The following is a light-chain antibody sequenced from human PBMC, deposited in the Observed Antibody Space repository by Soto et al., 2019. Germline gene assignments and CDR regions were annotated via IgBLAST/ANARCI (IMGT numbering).Light chain of an antibody. V-gene: IGKV3-20*01. Sequence: SMLTQSPGTLCLSPGQTATHFSRACQSVSSSYLALYQQITGQAPRLLIYGASGRATGIPDRFSGSGSGTDFTLTISRLEPEDFAVYYCQQYGSSPTFGQGTKVDIK. CDR1: QSVSSSY. CDR2: GAS. CDR3: QQYGSSPT. J-gene: IGKJ1*01.